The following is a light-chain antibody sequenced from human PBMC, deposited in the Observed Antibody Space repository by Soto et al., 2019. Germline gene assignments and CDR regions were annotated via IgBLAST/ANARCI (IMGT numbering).Light chain of an antibody. V-gene: IGKV1-12*01. CDR1: QGISSA. J-gene: IGKJ1*01. CDR2: AAS. CDR3: QQGNSSPRT. Sequence: DIQMTQSPSSVSASVGDRVTITCRASQGISSALAWYQQKPGNAPKLLIYAASSLQIGVPSRFSGSGSGTDFALTISSRQPEDVATYFCQQGNSSPRTCGQGTKVEIK.